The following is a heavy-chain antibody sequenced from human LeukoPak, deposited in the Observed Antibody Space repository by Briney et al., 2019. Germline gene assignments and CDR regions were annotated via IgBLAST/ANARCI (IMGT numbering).Heavy chain of an antibody. CDR2: IWYDGSNK. Sequence: GGSLRLSCAASGFTFTNYGMHWVRQAPGKGLEWVAVIWYDGSNKYYADSVKGRFTISRDNSKNTLYLQMNSLRVEDTAVYYCARDLSLLYYFDYWGQGALVTVSS. J-gene: IGHJ4*02. CDR1: GFTFTNYG. V-gene: IGHV3-33*01. CDR3: ARDLSLLYYFDY.